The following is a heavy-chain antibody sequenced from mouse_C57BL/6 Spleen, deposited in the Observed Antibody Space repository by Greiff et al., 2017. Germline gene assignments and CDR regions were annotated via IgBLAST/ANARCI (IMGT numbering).Heavy chain of an antibody. J-gene: IGHJ4*01. CDR2: IYWDDDK. D-gene: IGHD2-5*01. CDR3: ARGGYSNYGDAMDY. Sequence: QVTLKESGPGLLQSSQTLSLTCSFSGFSLSTSGMGVSWIRQPSGKGLEWLAHIYWDDDKRSNPYLKSRLTISKDTSRNQVDLKNTSVDTADTATYNGARGGYSNYGDAMDYWGQGTSGT. V-gene: IGHV8-12*01. CDR1: GFSLSTSGMG.